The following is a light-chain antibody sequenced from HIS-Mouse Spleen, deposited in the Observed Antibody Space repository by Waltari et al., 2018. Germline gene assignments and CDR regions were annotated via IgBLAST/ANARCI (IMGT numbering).Light chain of an antibody. Sequence: EIVMTQSPATLSVSPGERATLSCRASQSVSSNLAWYPQKPGQAPRRLIYGASTRATGIPSRFSGSGSGTEFTLTISSMQSEDFAVYYCQQYNNWWTFGQGTKVEIK. CDR3: QQYNNWWT. CDR1: QSVSSN. CDR2: GAS. V-gene: IGKV3-15*01. J-gene: IGKJ1*01.